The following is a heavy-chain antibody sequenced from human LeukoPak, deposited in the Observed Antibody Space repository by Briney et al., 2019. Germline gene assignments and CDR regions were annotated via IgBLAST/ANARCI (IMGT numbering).Heavy chain of an antibody. V-gene: IGHV4-59*01. CDR2: IYYSGST. CDR1: GGSISSYY. Sequence: SETLSLTCTVSGGSISSYYWSWIRQPPGKRLEWIGYIYYSGSTNYNPSLKSRVTISVDTSKNQFSLKLSSVTAADTAVYYCARVEWFGESDDAFDIWDQGTMVTVSS. D-gene: IGHD3-10*01. CDR3: ARVEWFGESDDAFDI. J-gene: IGHJ3*02.